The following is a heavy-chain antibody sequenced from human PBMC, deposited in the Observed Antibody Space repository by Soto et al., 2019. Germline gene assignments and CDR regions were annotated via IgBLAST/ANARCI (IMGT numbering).Heavy chain of an antibody. Sequence: SETLSLTCTVSGGSISSSSYYWGWIRQPPGKGLEWIGSIYYSGSTYYNPSLKSRVTISVDTSKNQFSLKLSSVTAADTAVYYCARPAKHCGDYVSWGQGTLVTVSS. CDR1: GGSISSSSYY. CDR2: IYYSGST. J-gene: IGHJ5*02. D-gene: IGHD4-17*01. CDR3: ARPAKHCGDYVS. V-gene: IGHV4-39*01.